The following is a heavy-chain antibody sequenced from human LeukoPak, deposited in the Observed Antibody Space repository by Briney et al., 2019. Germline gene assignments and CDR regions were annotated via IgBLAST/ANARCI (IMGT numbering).Heavy chain of an antibody. V-gene: IGHV1-8*01. CDR3: AREGRIAVAGTSWNYGMDV. J-gene: IGHJ6*02. Sequence: GASVKVSCKASGYTFTSYDINWVRQATGQGLEWMGWMNPNSGNTGYAQKFQGRVTMTRNTSISTAYMELSSLRSEDTAVYYCAREGRIAVAGTSWNYGMDVWGQGTTVTVSS. CDR1: GYTFTSYD. D-gene: IGHD6-19*01. CDR2: MNPNSGNT.